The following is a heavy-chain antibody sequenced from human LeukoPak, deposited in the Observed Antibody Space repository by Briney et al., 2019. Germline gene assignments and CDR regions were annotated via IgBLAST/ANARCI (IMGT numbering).Heavy chain of an antibody. Sequence: QPGGSLRLSCAASGFTFSSYEMNWVRQAPGKGLEWVSYISSSGSTIYYADSVKGRFTISRDNAKNSLYLQVNSLRAEDTAVYYCARVPPDYYDSSGFDYWGQGTLVTVSS. V-gene: IGHV3-48*03. J-gene: IGHJ4*02. CDR3: ARVPPDYYDSSGFDY. CDR1: GFTFSSYE. CDR2: ISSSGSTI. D-gene: IGHD3-22*01.